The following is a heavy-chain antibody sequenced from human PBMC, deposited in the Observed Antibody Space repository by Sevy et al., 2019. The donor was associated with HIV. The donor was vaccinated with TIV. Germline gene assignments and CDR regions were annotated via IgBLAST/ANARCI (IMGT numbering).Heavy chain of an antibody. V-gene: IGHV3-15*01. J-gene: IGHJ6*02. CDR3: ASVVKNDFWDGHVNYYGLDV. D-gene: IGHD3-3*01. CDR2: IKSKTDGGTA. CDR1: GFTFNYAW. Sequence: GGSLRLSCAASGFTFNYAWMSWVRQAPGKGLEWVGRIKSKTDGGTADYAAHVKGRFTISRDDSESTLYLQMNSLKTEDTAVYYCASVVKNDFWDGHVNYYGLDVWGQGTTVTVSS.